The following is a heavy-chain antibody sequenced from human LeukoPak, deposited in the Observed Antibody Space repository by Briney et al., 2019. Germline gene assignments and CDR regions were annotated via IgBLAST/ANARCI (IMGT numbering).Heavy chain of an antibody. CDR3: TRRHDYGDYLNWFDP. D-gene: IGHD4-17*01. V-gene: IGHV3-15*01. CDR2: IKSKTDGGTT. J-gene: IGHJ5*02. Sequence: GGSLRLSCAASEFTFRNAWMSWVRQAPGKGLEWVGRIKSKTDGGTTDYAAPVKGRFTISRDDSKNTLYLQMNSLKTEDTAVYYCTRRHDYGDYLNWFDPWGQGTLVTVSS. CDR1: EFTFRNAW.